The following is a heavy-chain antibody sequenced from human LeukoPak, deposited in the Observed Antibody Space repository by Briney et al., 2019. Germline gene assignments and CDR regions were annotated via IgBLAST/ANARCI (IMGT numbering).Heavy chain of an antibody. D-gene: IGHD6-13*01. J-gene: IGHJ4*02. V-gene: IGHV3-48*03. CDR2: ISSGGTTI. CDR3: ASARLYSSSWYCYFDF. CDR1: GMSFSSYE. Sequence: GGSLRLSCAASGMSFSSYEMNWVRQAPGKGLEWVSYISSGGTTIYYADSVKGRFTISRDNSKNSLYLQMNNLRAEDTAVYYCASARLYSSSWYCYFDFWGRGTLVTVSS.